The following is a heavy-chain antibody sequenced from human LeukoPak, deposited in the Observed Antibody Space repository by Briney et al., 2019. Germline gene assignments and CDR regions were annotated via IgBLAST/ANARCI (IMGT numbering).Heavy chain of an antibody. Sequence: SQTLSLTCTGSGGSISSASYYWSWIRQPAGKGLEWIGRIYTSGSTNYNPSLKSRVTISVDTSKNQFSLKLSSVTAADTAVYYCAMRERLAAAFDYWGQGTLVTVSS. CDR1: GGSISSASYY. CDR3: AMRERLAAAFDY. J-gene: IGHJ4*02. D-gene: IGHD6-13*01. CDR2: IYTSGST. V-gene: IGHV4-61*02.